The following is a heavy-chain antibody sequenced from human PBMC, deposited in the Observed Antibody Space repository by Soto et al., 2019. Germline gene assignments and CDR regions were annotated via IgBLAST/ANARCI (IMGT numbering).Heavy chain of an antibody. J-gene: IGHJ4*02. CDR2: ISYDGSNK. CDR3: APVEPRRE. CDR1: GFTFSSYG. Sequence: QVQLVESGGGVVQPGRSLRLSCAASGFTFSSYGMHWVRQAPGKGLEWVAVISYDGSNKYYADSVKGRFTISRDNSKNPLYLQMNSLRAEDTAVYYCAPVEPRREGGQGTLVTGSS. V-gene: IGHV3-30*03.